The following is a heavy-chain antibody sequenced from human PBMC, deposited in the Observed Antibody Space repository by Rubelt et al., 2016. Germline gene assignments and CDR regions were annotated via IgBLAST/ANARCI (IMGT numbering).Heavy chain of an antibody. D-gene: IGHD3-22*01. CDR2: ISSSSSYI. J-gene: IGHJ3*02. V-gene: IGHV3-21*04. CDR3: ARDQRLHDSSGYRGVAFDI. Sequence: GEGLEWVSSISSSSSYIYYADSVKGRFTISRDNAKNSLYLQMNSLRAEDTAVYYCARDQRLHDSSGYRGVAFDIWGQGTMVTVSS.